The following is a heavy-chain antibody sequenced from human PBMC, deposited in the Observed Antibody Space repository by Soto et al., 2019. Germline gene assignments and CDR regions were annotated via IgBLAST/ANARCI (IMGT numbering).Heavy chain of an antibody. Sequence: QVQLAQSANEVKKPGASVRVSCKAAGYTFIRYGIAWVRQAPGQGLEWMGWISPYNDYTVYAQKFQGRVSITADKSTRTQYMTLRGLKSDDTAVYYCARGGYYDNSWGKLSHYGLDVWGQGTSVSVSS. CDR1: GYTFIRYG. CDR3: ARGGYYDNSWGKLSHYGLDV. J-gene: IGHJ6*02. V-gene: IGHV1-18*01. D-gene: IGHD3-16*01. CDR2: ISPYNDYT.